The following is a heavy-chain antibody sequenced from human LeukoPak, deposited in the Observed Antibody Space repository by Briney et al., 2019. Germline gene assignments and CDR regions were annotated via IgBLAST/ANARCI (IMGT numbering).Heavy chain of an antibody. CDR2: INPNSGGT. CDR1: GYTFTGYY. Sequence: ASVKVSCKASGYTFTGYYMHWVRQAPGRGLEWMGWINPNSGGTNYAQKFQGRVTMTRDTSISTAYMELSRLRSDDTAVYYCARDLTRITMIVVDERSDYWGQGTLVTVSS. CDR3: ARDLTRITMIVVDERSDY. D-gene: IGHD3-22*01. V-gene: IGHV1-2*02. J-gene: IGHJ4*02.